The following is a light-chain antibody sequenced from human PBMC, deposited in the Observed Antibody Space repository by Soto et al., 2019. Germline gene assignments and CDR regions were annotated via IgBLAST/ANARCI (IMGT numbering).Light chain of an antibody. Sequence: DLQLTQSPSFLSASVGDRVTITCRASQGISSYLAWYQQKPGKAPKLLIYGASTVQTGVPSRFSGSGSGTAFTLTISSLQPEDFATYYCQQLNSYPYTFGQGTRLEIK. CDR2: GAS. CDR3: QQLNSYPYT. CDR1: QGISSY. J-gene: IGKJ2*01. V-gene: IGKV1-9*01.